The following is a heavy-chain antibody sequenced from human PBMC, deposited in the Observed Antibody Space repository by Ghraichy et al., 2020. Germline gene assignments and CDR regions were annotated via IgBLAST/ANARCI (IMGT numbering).Heavy chain of an antibody. CDR3: ARASTVVRFYYYAGMDV. CDR1: GFTLSGYN. CDR2: ITISSRSI. J-gene: IGHJ6*02. V-gene: IGHV3-48*02. Sequence: GGSLRLSCVGSGFTLSGYNMNWVRQSPGKGLEWISYITISSRSIFYADSVKGRFTISRDNAQNSVYLQMNSLRDEDTATYYCARASTVVRFYYYAGMDVWGQGTTVTVSS. D-gene: IGHD4-23*01.